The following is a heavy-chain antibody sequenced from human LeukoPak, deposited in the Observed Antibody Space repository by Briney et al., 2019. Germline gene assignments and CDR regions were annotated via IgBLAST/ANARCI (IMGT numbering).Heavy chain of an antibody. CDR2: INPNSGGT. CDR3: ARTPIAVAGELDY. D-gene: IGHD6-19*01. V-gene: IGHV1-2*06. CDR1: GGTFSSYA. J-gene: IGHJ4*02. Sequence: ASVKVSCKASGGTFSSYAISWVRQAPGQGLEWMGRINPNSGGTNYAQKFQGRVTMTRDTSISTAYMELSRLRSDDTAVYYCARTPIAVAGELDYWGQGTLVTVSS.